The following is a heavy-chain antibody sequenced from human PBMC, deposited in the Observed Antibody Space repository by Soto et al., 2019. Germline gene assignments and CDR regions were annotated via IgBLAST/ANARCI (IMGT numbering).Heavy chain of an antibody. CDR2: VYYTGGT. CDR1: SVPSSSHN. CDR3: VRKGIGHLHGLVDV. V-gene: IGHV4-59*08. Sequence: QVELQQSGPRLVKPSETLSLTCSVSSVPSSSHNWGWIRQSPGRGLAWIGYVYYTGGTSYNPSLRSRVTISADTSTNHISLTLSSVSAADTAVYYCVRKGIGHLHGLVDVWGQGTTVSVSS. J-gene: IGHJ6*02. D-gene: IGHD3-10*01.